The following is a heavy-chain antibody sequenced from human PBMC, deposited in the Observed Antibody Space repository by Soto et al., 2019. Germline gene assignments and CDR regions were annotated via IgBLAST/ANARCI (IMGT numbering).Heavy chain of an antibody. V-gene: IGHV1-18*04. J-gene: IGHJ6*02. D-gene: IGHD2-15*01. CDR1: GYTFISHG. CDR2: ISGKNGNT. CDR3: ARVSSSIVVVPDYGMDV. Sequence: QVQLVQSGVEVKKPGASVKVSCKASGYTFISHGISWVRQAPGQGLEWMGWISGKNGNTNYAQKLQGRVTLTTDTSTSTAYMELRSLRSDDTAVEYCARVSSSIVVVPDYGMDVSGQGTTVTVSS.